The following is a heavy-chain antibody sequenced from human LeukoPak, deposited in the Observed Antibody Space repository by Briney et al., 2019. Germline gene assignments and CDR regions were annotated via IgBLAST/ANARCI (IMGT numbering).Heavy chain of an antibody. Sequence: GASVKVSCKASGYTFTSYGITWVRQAPGQGLEWMGWISTYNGNTNYAQILQGRVTMTTDTSTTTAYMDLRGLRSGDTAVYYCARGLPITLFGVQTAPAASDIWGQGTMVTIFS. CDR3: ARGLPITLFGVQTAPAASDI. CDR2: ISTYNGNT. D-gene: IGHD3-3*01. J-gene: IGHJ3*02. CDR1: GYTFTSYG. V-gene: IGHV1-18*01.